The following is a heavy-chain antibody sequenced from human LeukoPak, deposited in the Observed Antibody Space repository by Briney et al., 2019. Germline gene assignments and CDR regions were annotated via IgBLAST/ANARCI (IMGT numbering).Heavy chain of an antibody. CDR3: AKQGPDSSGWPRVYYYYYYYMDV. D-gene: IGHD6-19*01. CDR2: ISGSGGST. J-gene: IGHJ6*03. V-gene: IGHV3-23*01. CDR1: GFTFSSYG. Sequence: GGTLRLSCAASGFTFSSYGMSWVRQAPGKGLEWVSAISGSGGSTYYADSVKGRFTISRDNSKNTLYLQMNSLRAEDTAVYYCAKQGPDSSGWPRVYYYYYYYMDVWGKGTTVTVSS.